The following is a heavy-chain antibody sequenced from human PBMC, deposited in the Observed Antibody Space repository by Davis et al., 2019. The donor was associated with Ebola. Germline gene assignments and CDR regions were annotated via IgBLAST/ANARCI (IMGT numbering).Heavy chain of an antibody. CDR1: GFTFSSYW. D-gene: IGHD3-10*01. V-gene: IGHV3-33*08. Sequence: GESLKISCAASGFTFSSYWMSWVRQAPGKGLEWVAVIWYDGSNKYYADSVKGRFTISRDNSRNMLFLQMNSLRSEDTAVYYCARADLWFGELRNNWFDPWGQGTLVTVSS. CDR3: ARADLWFGELRNNWFDP. J-gene: IGHJ5*02. CDR2: IWYDGSNK.